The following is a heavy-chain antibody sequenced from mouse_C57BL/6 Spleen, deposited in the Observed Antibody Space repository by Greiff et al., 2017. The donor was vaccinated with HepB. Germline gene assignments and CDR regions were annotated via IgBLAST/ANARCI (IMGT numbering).Heavy chain of an antibody. V-gene: IGHV5-4*03. CDR1: GFTFSSYA. CDR2: ISDGGSYT. D-gene: IGHD1-1*01. J-gene: IGHJ4*01. CDR3: ARRGTTVVGAMDY. Sequence: EVMLVESGGGLVKPGGSLKLSCAASGFTFSSYAMSWVRQTPEKRLAWVATISDGGSYTYYPDNVKGRFTISRDNAKNNLYLQMSHLKSEDTAMYYCARRGTTVVGAMDYWGQGTSVTVSS.